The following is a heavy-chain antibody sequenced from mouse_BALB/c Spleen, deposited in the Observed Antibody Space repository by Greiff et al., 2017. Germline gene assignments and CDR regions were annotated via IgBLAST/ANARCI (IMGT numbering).Heavy chain of an antibody. CDR3: ARAYGNNAMDY. Sequence: EVQLVESGGGLVKPGGSLKLSCAASGFTFSSYAMSWVRQTPEKRLEWVATISSGGSYTYYPDSVKGRFTISRDNAKNTLYLQMSSLRSEDTAMYYCARAYGNNAMDYWGQGTSVTVSS. CDR2: ISSGGSYT. J-gene: IGHJ4*01. V-gene: IGHV5-9-3*01. D-gene: IGHD2-1*01. CDR1: GFTFSSYA.